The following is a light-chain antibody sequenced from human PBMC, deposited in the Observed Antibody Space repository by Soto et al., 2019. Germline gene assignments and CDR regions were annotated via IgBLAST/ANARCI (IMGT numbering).Light chain of an antibody. V-gene: IGKV1-5*01. Sequence: DIQMTQSPSTLSASVGDSVTITCRASQSISSWLAWYQQKPGKAPKLLIYDASSLDSGVPSRFSGSGSGTEFTLTISSLQPDDFATYYCQQHDSYSRTFGQGTKV. CDR1: QSISSW. CDR3: QQHDSYSRT. CDR2: DAS. J-gene: IGKJ1*01.